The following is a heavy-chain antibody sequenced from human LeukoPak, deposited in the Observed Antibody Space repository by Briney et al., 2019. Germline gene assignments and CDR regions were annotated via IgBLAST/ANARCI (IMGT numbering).Heavy chain of an antibody. D-gene: IGHD3-16*01. CDR2: ISSSGSTI. V-gene: IGHV3-48*04. J-gene: IGHJ4*02. CDR3: ARDGGSGDFDY. Sequence: GGSLRLSCTVSGFTVSSNSMSWVRQAPGKGLEWVSYISSSGSTIYYADSVKGRFTISRDNAKNSLYLQMNSLRAEDTAVYYCARDGGSGDFDYWGQGTLVTVSS. CDR1: GFTVSSNS.